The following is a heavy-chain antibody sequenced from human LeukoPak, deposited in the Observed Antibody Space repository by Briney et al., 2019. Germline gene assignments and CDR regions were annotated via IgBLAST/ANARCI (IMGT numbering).Heavy chain of an antibody. V-gene: IGHV4-39*01. D-gene: IGHD3/OR15-3a*01. CDR3: ARQTGSGLFILP. CDR2: IYYSGNT. J-gene: IGHJ4*02. Sequence: SETLSLTCTVSGVSISSSNSYWGWIRHPPGKGLEWIGSIYYSGNTYYNASLKSQVSISIDTSKNQFSLRLTSVTAADTAVYYCARQTGSGLFILPGGQGTLVTVSS. CDR1: GVSISSSNSY.